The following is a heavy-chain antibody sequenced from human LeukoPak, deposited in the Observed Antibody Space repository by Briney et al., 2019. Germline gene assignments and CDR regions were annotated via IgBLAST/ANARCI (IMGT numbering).Heavy chain of an antibody. J-gene: IGHJ4*02. Sequence: GGSLRLSCSASGFTFTSHVMHWVRQAPGKGLQYVSGISMNVQTSYYAGSVKGRFTISRDSSKNTVYLQMNSLTAEDTAVYYCVREGLERRTNFDYWGQGTLVSVSS. CDR2: ISMNVQTS. CDR3: VREGLERRTNFDY. V-gene: IGHV3-64D*06. D-gene: IGHD1-1*01. CDR1: GFTFTSHV.